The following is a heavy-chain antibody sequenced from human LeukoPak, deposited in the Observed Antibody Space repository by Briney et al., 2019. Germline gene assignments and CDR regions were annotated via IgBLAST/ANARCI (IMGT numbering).Heavy chain of an antibody. CDR3: ARVDYGVGRLYYMGV. J-gene: IGHJ6*03. CDR2: INHSGST. Sequence: PSETLSLTCAVYGGSFSGYYCSWIRQPPGKGLEWIGEINHSGSTNYNPSLKSRVTIPVDTSRNQFSLKLSSVTAADTVVYYCARVDYGVGRLYYMGVWGKGTTVTVYS. V-gene: IGHV4-34*01. CDR1: GGSFSGYY. D-gene: IGHD4-17*01.